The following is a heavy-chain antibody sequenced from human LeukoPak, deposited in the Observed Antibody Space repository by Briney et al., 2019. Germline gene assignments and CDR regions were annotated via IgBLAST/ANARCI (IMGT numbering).Heavy chain of an antibody. J-gene: IGHJ5*02. V-gene: IGHV4-34*01. CDR2: INHSGST. CDR3: ASLGYCSGGSCYPGWFDP. D-gene: IGHD2-15*01. Sequence: SETLSLTCAVYGGSFSGYCWSWIRQPPGKGLEWIGEINHSGSTNYNPSLKSRVTISVDTSKNQFSLKLSSVTAADTAVYYCASLGYCSGGSCYPGWFDPWGQGTLVTVSS. CDR1: GGSFSGYC.